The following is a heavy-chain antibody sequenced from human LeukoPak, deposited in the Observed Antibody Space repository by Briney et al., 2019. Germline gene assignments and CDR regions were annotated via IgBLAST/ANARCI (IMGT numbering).Heavy chain of an antibody. CDR3: ARGGGSGRGNWFDP. J-gene: IGHJ5*02. CDR1: GGSISPYY. D-gene: IGHD3-10*01. Sequence: SETLSLTCTVSGGSISPYYWSWIRQPPGKGLEWIGYVYYSGSTNYNPSLKSRVTISVDTSKSQFSLKLTSVAAADTAVYYCARGGGSGRGNWFDPWGQGSLVIVSS. V-gene: IGHV4-59*01. CDR2: VYYSGST.